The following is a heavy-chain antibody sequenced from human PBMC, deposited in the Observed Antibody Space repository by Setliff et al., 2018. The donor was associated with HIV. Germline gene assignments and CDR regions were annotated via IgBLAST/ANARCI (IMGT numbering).Heavy chain of an antibody. J-gene: IGHJ2*01. D-gene: IGHD3-22*01. Sequence: SETLSLTCTVSGGSITNYYWSWIRQPPGKGLEWIGFIYYSGSTNYNPSLKSRVTISVDTSKHQFSLKLSSVTAADTAVYYCARHARSITMTTDWHFDLWGRGTLVTVSS. CDR1: GGSITNYY. CDR2: IYYSGST. CDR3: ARHARSITMTTDWHFDL. V-gene: IGHV4-59*08.